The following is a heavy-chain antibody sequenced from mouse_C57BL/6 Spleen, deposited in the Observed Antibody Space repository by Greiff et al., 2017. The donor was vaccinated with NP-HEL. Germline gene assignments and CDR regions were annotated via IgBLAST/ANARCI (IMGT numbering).Heavy chain of an antibody. D-gene: IGHD4-1*01. CDR3: ARELGRGPFDY. Sequence: ESGPGLVKPSQSLSLTCSVTGYSITSGYYWNWIRQFPGNKLEWMGYISYDGSNNYNPSLKNRISITRDTSKNQFFLKLNSVTTEDTATYYCARELGRGPFDYWGQGTTLTVSS. J-gene: IGHJ2*01. V-gene: IGHV3-6*01. CDR2: ISYDGSN. CDR1: GYSITSGYY.